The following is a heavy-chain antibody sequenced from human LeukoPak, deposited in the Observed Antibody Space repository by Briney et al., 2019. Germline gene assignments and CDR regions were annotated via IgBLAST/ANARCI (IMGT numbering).Heavy chain of an antibody. CDR2: ISGSGGST. CDR3: AKGGSCYFTDFDY. D-gene: IGHD2-15*01. Sequence: QTGGSLRLSCAASGFTFSSYAMSWVRQAPGEGLEWVSAISGSGGSTYYADSVKGRFTISRDNSKNTLYLQMNSLRAEDTAVYYCAKGGSCYFTDFDYWGQGTLVTVSS. J-gene: IGHJ4*02. CDR1: GFTFSSYA. V-gene: IGHV3-23*01.